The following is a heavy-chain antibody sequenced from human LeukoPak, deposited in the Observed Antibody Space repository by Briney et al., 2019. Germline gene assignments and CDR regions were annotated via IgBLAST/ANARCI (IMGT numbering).Heavy chain of an antibody. CDR2: ISGSGGST. CDR1: GFTFSSYA. V-gene: IGHV3-23*01. Sequence: GGSLRLSCAASGFTFSSYAMSWVRQAPGKGLEWVSAISGSGGSTYYADSVKGRFTIPRDNSKNTLYLQMNSLRAEDTAVYYCAKDHTAMVTPSYWGQGTLVTVSS. CDR3: AKDHTAMVTPSY. D-gene: IGHD5-18*01. J-gene: IGHJ4*02.